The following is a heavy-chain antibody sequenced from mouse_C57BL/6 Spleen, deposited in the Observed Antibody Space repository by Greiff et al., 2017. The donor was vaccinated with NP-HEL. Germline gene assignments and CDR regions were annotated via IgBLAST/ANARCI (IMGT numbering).Heavy chain of an antibody. V-gene: IGHV1-64*01. D-gene: IGHD2-4*01. CDR1: GYTFTSYW. CDR3: ARSYDYDNAMDY. Sequence: VKLQQPGAELVKPGASVKLSCKASGYTFTSYWMHWVKQRPGQGLEWIGMIHPNSGSTNYNEKFKSKATLTVDKSSSTAYMQLSSLTSEDSAVYYCARSYDYDNAMDYWGQGTSVTVSS. CDR2: IHPNSGST. J-gene: IGHJ4*01.